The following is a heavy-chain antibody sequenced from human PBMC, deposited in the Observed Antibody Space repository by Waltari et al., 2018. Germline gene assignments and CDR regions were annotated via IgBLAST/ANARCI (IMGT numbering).Heavy chain of an antibody. CDR2: IYPGDSDT. Sequence: EVQLVQSGAEVKKPGESLKISCKGSGYSFTSYWIGWVRQMPGKGLAWVGIIYPGDSDTRYSPAFKGRVTISADKAISTAYRQWSSLKASDTAMYYCARGGGFIAALGSFYFDIWGQGTMVTVSS. D-gene: IGHD6-6*01. V-gene: IGHV5-51*01. CDR1: GYSFTSYW. CDR3: ARGGGFIAALGSFYFDI. J-gene: IGHJ3*02.